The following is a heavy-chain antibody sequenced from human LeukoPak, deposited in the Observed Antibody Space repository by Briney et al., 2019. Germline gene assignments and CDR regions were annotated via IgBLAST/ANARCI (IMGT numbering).Heavy chain of an antibody. Sequence: ASVKVSCKASGYTFTGYYMHWVRQAPGQGLEWMGWINPNSGGTNYAQKFQGRVTMTRDTSISTAYMELSRLRSDDTAVYYCARVFGVVTDDAFDIWGQGTIVTFSS. V-gene: IGHV1-2*02. CDR3: ARVFGVVTDDAFDI. CDR1: GYTFTGYY. D-gene: IGHD3-3*01. CDR2: INPNSGGT. J-gene: IGHJ3*02.